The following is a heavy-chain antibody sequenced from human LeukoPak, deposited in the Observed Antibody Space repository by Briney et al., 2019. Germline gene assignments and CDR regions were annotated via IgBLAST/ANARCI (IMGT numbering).Heavy chain of an antibody. CDR1: RFTVSSNY. J-gene: IGHJ4*02. V-gene: IGHV3-53*01. D-gene: IGHD3-9*01. Sequence: GGSLRLSCAASRFTVSSNYMSWVRQAPGKGLEWVSVIYSGGSTYYAESVKGRFTISRDNSKNTPYLQMNSLRAEDTAVYYCARHIFTGYFFDYWGQGTLVTVSS. CDR3: ARHIFTGYFFDY. CDR2: IYSGGST.